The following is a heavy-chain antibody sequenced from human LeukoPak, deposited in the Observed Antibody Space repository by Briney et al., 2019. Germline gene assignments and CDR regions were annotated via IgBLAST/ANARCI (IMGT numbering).Heavy chain of an antibody. CDR2: ISSGSSTM. V-gene: IGHV3-48*02. CDR3: AREDKAAGDSISAMDV. D-gene: IGHD6-13*01. J-gene: IGHJ6*02. Sequence: GGSLRLSCAASGFTFIDYSMNWVRQAPGKGLEWVSHISSGSSTMYYGESVKGRFTISRDDAKNTLFLQVTSLRDDDTAVYFCAREDKAAGDSISAMDVWGQGTMVTVSS. CDR1: GFTFIDYS.